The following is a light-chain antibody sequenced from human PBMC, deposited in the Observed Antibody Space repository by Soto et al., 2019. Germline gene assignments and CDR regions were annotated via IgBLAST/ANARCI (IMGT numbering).Light chain of an antibody. CDR3: VLYMGSGISV. J-gene: IGLJ3*02. CDR1: SGSVSTSYY. Sequence: QTVVTQEPSLSVSPGGTVTLTCGLSSGSVSTSYYASWYQQTPGQAPRTLIYSTNTRSSGVPDRFSGSILGNKAALAITGAQADDESDYYCVLYMGSGISVFGGGTKLTVL. V-gene: IGLV8-61*01. CDR2: STN.